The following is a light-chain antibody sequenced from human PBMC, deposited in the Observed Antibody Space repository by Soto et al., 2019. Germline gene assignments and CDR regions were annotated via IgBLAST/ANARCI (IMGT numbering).Light chain of an antibody. CDR2: QIS. CDR1: QSLVDSDGNTY. J-gene: IGKJ2*01. V-gene: IGKV2-30*01. CDR3: LQAKHWPHT. Sequence: DVVMTQSPFFLPVTLGQPASVTCRSTQSLVDSDGNTYLIWFHESPGQTPRGLIYQISNRDSGVPDRFSGTGSGTEFTLQISRVQAEDVGVYYCLQAKHWPHTFGQGTKLEI.